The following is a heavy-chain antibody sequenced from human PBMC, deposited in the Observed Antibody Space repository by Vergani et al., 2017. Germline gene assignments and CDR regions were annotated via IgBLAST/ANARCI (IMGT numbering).Heavy chain of an antibody. CDR1: GYTFTGYY. V-gene: IGHV1-2*02. Sequence: QVQLVQSGAEVKKPGASVKVSCKASGYTFTGYYMHWVRQAPGQGLEWMGWINPNSGGTNYAQKFQGRVTMTRDTSISTAYMELSRLRSDDTAVYYCARGRVLRYFGWCSRGFDYWGQGTLVTVSS. D-gene: IGHD3-9*01. J-gene: IGHJ4*02. CDR2: INPNSGGT. CDR3: ARGRVLRYFGWCSRGFDY.